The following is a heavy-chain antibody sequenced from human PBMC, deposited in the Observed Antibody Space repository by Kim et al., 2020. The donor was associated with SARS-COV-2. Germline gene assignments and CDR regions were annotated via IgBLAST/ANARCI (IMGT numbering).Heavy chain of an antibody. J-gene: IGHJ6*02. CDR2: IYYSGST. Sequence: SETLSLTCTVSGGSISSYYWSWIRQPPGKGLEWIGYIYYSGSTNYNPSLKSRVTISVDTSKNQFSLKLSSVTAADTAVYYCARDRSLDKRITIFGVVIGEEVVDYGMDVWGQGTTVTVSS. CDR3: ARDRSLDKRITIFGVVIGEEVVDYGMDV. CDR1: GGSISSYY. V-gene: IGHV4-59*13. D-gene: IGHD3-3*01.